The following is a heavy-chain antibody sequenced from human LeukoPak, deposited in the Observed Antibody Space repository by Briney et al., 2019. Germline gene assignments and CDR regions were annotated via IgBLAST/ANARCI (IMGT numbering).Heavy chain of an antibody. CDR2: ISGSGDST. D-gene: IGHD3-9*01. CDR3: AKDPLLRYFDWSSYYFDY. Sequence: GGSLRLSCAASGFTFSSYAMSWVRQAPGKGLEWVSAISGSGDSTYYADSVKGRFTISRDNSKNTLYLQMNSLRAEDTAVYYCAKDPLLRYFDWSSYYFDYWGQGTLATVSS. J-gene: IGHJ4*02. V-gene: IGHV3-23*01. CDR1: GFTFSSYA.